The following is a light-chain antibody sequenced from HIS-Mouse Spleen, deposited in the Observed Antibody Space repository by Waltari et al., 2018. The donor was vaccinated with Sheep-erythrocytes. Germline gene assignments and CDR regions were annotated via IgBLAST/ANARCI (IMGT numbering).Light chain of an antibody. CDR2: AAS. J-gene: IGKJ1*01. Sequence: DIQMTQSPSSLSASVGDRVTITCRASQSISSYLNWYQQKPGKAPTLLIYAASSLQSGVPSRFGGSGSETDFTLTISSLQPEDFATYYWQQSYSTPPTWTFGQRTKVEIK. CDR3: QQSYSTPPTWT. V-gene: IGKV1-39*01. CDR1: QSISSY.